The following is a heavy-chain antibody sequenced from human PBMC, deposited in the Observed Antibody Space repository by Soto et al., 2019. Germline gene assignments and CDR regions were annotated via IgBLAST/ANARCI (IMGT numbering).Heavy chain of an antibody. D-gene: IGHD7-27*01. V-gene: IGHV1-3*01. CDR2: INAGYGNT. CDR3: ARDTGDGTFDF. J-gene: IGHJ4*02. Sequence: ASVEVSCRASGYTFSSYAMHWVRQAPGQRLEWMGWINAGYGNTKSSQKFQDRVTISRDTSASTAYMELTSLRSEDTAVYYCARDTGDGTFDFWGQGTLVTVSS. CDR1: GYTFSSYA.